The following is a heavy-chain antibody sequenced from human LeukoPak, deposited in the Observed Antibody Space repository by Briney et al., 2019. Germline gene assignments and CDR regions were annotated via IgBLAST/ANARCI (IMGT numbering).Heavy chain of an antibody. Sequence: PGGSLRLSCAASGFTFSSYAMTWVRQAPGKGLEWVSVIYSGGSTYYADSVKGRFTISRDNSKNTLYLQMNSLRAEDTAVYYCARDPDSSSWYGGGDYWGQGTLVTVSS. D-gene: IGHD6-13*01. CDR2: IYSGGST. V-gene: IGHV3-66*01. J-gene: IGHJ4*02. CDR3: ARDPDSSSWYGGGDY. CDR1: GFTFSSYA.